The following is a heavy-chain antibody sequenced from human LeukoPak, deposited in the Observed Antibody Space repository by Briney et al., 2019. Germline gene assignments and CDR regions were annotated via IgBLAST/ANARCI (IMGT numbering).Heavy chain of an antibody. CDR2: IKQDGSEK. CDR3: ARTGGYEFGFDY. Sequence: GGSLRLSCAASGFAFSNYWMTWVRQAPGKGLEWVANIKQDGSEKYYVDSVTGRFTISRDNAKNSLDLQMNSLRAEDTAVYYCARTGGYEFGFDYWGQGTLVTVSS. D-gene: IGHD5-12*01. J-gene: IGHJ4*02. CDR1: GFAFSNYW. V-gene: IGHV3-7*01.